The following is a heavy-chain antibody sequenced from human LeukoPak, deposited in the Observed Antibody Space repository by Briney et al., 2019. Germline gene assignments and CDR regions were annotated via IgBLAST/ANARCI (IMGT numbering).Heavy chain of an antibody. CDR3: ARDRLTMVRGVMGWFDP. J-gene: IGHJ5*02. CDR2: INPNSGGT. D-gene: IGHD3-10*01. V-gene: IGHV1-2*02. Sequence: ASVKVSCKASGYTFTGYYMHWVRQAPGQGLEWMGWINPNSGGTNYAQKFQGRVTMTRDTSISTAYMELSRLRSDDTAVYYCARDRLTMVRGVMGWFDPWGQGTLVTVSS. CDR1: GYTFTGYY.